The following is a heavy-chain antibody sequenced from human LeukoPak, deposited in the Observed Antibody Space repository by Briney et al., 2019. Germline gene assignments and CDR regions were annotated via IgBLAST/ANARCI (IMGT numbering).Heavy chain of an antibody. V-gene: IGHV1-18*01. J-gene: IGHJ6*02. D-gene: IGHD2-15*01. CDR2: ISAYNGNT. Sequence: ASVKVSCKASGYTFTSYGISWVRQAPGQGLEWMGWISAYNGNTNYAQKLQGRVTMTTDTSTSTAYMELRSLRSDDTAVYYCARVEEVWWELRDYYYGMDVWGQGTTVTVSS. CDR3: ARVEEVWWELRDYYYGMDV. CDR1: GYTFTSYG.